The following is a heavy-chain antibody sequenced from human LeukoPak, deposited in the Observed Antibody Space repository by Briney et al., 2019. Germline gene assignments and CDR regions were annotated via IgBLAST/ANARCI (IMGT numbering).Heavy chain of an antibody. J-gene: IGHJ5*01. D-gene: IGHD2-15*01. Sequence: SETLSLTCTASGGSLTSSSYYWGWIRQSPGKGLEWIGSIYFNGRPYYNPSLKSRVTISADTSKNQFSLKLTSVTAADTAVYYCARHWKYCSVGSCSDNWFDSWGRGTLVTVSS. V-gene: IGHV4-39*01. CDR1: GGSLTSSSYY. CDR2: IYFNGRP. CDR3: ARHWKYCSVGSCSDNWFDS.